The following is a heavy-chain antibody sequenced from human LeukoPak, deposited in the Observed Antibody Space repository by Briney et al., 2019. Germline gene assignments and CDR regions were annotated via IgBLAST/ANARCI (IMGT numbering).Heavy chain of an antibody. CDR3: ARPREGAFDI. J-gene: IGHJ3*02. V-gene: IGHV3-23*01. CDR1: GFTFSSHG. D-gene: IGHD1-26*01. CDR2: ISGGGDNT. Sequence: GGSLRLSCAASGFTFSSHGMSWVRQAPGKGLEWVSTISGGGDNTYYADSVKGRFTISRDNAKNSLYLQMNSLRAEDTAVYYCARPREGAFDIWGQGTMVTVSS.